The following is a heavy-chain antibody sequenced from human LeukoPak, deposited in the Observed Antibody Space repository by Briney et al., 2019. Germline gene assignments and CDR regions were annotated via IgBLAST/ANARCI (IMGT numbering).Heavy chain of an antibody. CDR1: GGTFSGYA. V-gene: IGHV1-69*13. J-gene: IGHJ3*02. Sequence: ASVKVSCKASGGTFSGYAISWVRQAPGQGLEWMGGIIPIFGTANYAQKFQGRVTITADESTSTAYMELSSLRSEDTAVYYCARGALRWSSAFDIWGQGTMVTVSS. D-gene: IGHD4-23*01. CDR2: IIPIFGTA. CDR3: ARGALRWSSAFDI.